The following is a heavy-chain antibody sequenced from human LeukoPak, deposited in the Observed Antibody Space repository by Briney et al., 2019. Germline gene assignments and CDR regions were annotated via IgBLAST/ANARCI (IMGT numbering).Heavy chain of an antibody. Sequence: PGGSLRLSCAASGFTFSSYSMDWVRQAPGKGLEWVSSISSSSSYMYYADSVKGRFIISRDNAKNSLYLQMNSLRAEDTAVYYCARDRQWLIDYWGQGTLVTVSS. J-gene: IGHJ4*02. CDR3: ARDRQWLIDY. D-gene: IGHD6-19*01. V-gene: IGHV3-21*01. CDR2: ISSSSSYM. CDR1: GFTFSSYS.